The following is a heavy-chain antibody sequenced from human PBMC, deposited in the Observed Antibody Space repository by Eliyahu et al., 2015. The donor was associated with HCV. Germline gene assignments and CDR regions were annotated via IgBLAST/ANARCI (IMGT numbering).Heavy chain of an antibody. V-gene: IGHV4-4*07. CDR3: ARSGGSGSYYDGMDV. CDR1: GGSISSYY. J-gene: IGHJ6*02. CDR2: IYTSGST. Sequence: QVQLQESGPGLVKPSETLSLTCTVSGGSISSYYXSWXRQPAGKGLEWIGRIYTSGSTNYNPSLKSRVTMSVDTSKNQFSLRLSSVTAADTAVYYCARSGGSGSYYDGMDVWGQGTTVTVSS. D-gene: IGHD3-10*01.